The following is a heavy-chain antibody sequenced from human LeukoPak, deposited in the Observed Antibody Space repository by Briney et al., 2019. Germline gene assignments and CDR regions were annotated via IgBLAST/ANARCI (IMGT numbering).Heavy chain of an antibody. CDR1: GYTFTSYG. J-gene: IGHJ6*03. CDR2: ISAYNGNT. CDR3: ARAPQKIWFWDYYHYYMDV. V-gene: IGHV1-18*01. Sequence: GASVKVSCKASGYTFTSYGISWVRQAPGQGLEWMGWISAYNGNTNYAQKLQGRVTMTTDTSTSTAYMELRSLRSDDTAVYYCARAPQKIWFWDYYHYYMDVWGKGTTVTISS. D-gene: IGHD3-10*01.